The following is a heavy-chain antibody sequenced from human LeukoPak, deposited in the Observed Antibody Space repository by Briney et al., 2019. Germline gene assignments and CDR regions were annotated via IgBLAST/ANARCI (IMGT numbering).Heavy chain of an antibody. J-gene: IGHJ3*02. Sequence: ESSETLSLTCTVSGGSISSSSYYWGWIRQPPGKGLEWIGSIYYGGSTYYNPSLKSRVTISVDTSKNQFSLKLSSVTAADTAVYYCARHSPDSSGYPLEAFDIWGQGTMVTVSS. CDR1: GGSISSSSYY. CDR3: ARHSPDSSGYPLEAFDI. D-gene: IGHD3-22*01. V-gene: IGHV4-39*07. CDR2: IYYGGST.